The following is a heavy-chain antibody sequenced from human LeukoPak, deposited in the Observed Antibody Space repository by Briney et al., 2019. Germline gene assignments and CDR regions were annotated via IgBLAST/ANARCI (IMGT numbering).Heavy chain of an antibody. V-gene: IGHV1-69*13. CDR3: ARDAMVRGVPFDY. J-gene: IGHJ4*02. D-gene: IGHD3-10*01. CDR1: GGTFSSYS. Sequence: SVKVSCKASGGTFSSYSISWVRQAPGQGLEWMGGIIPIFDTADYAQKFQGRVTITADGSTSTAYMELSSLRSEDTAVYYCARDAMVRGVPFDYWGQGTLVTASS. CDR2: IIPIFDTA.